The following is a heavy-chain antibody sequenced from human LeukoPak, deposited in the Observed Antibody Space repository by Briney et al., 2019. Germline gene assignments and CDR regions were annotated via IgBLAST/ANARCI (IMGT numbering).Heavy chain of an antibody. Sequence: GASAKVSCKASGYTFTGYYMHWVRQAPGQGLEWMGRINPNSGGTNYAQKFQGRVTMTRDTSISTAYMELSRLRSDDTAVYYCGTTYCSSTSCYWPWGQGTLVTVSS. D-gene: IGHD2-2*01. J-gene: IGHJ5*02. V-gene: IGHV1-2*06. CDR3: GTTYCSSTSCYWP. CDR2: INPNSGGT. CDR1: GYTFTGYY.